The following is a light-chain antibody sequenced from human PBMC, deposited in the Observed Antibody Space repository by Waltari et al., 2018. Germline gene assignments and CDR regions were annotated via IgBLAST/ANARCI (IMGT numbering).Light chain of an antibody. V-gene: IGKV1-39*01. CDR3: QQSNSMPLT. J-gene: IGKJ4*01. Sequence: DIQMTQSPSSLSASVGDSVTITCRASQNIVNYLNWFQQKPGKAPKVLIYASSNLESWVPPRFSGSGYGTHFTLTINSLQAEDLATYYCQQSNSMPLTFGGGTKVQIK. CDR1: QNIVNY. CDR2: ASS.